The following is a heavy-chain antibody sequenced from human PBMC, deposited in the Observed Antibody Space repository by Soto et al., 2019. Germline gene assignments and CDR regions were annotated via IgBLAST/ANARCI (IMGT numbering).Heavy chain of an antibody. CDR3: ARPLDYGDPAGWFDP. CDR2: INHSGST. D-gene: IGHD4-17*01. J-gene: IGHJ5*02. V-gene: IGHV4-34*01. Sequence: QVQLQQWGAGLLKPSETLSLTCAVYGGSFSGYYWSWIRQPPGKGLEWIGEINHSGSTNYNPSLKSRVTISVDTSKNQCSLKLSSVTAADTAVYYCARPLDYGDPAGWFDPWGQGTLVTVSS. CDR1: GGSFSGYY.